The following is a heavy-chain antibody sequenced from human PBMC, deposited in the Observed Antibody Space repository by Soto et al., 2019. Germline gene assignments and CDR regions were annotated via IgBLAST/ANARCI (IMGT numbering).Heavy chain of an antibody. CDR1: GGSISGGGYS. D-gene: IGHD4-17*01. CDR2: MYHSGST. V-gene: IGHV4-30-2*01. CDR3: ARGQTTVTTLDY. J-gene: IGHJ4*02. Sequence: TLSLTCAVSGGSISGGGYSWSWIRQPPGKGLEWIGYMYHSGSTYYNPSLKSRVTISIDRSKNQFSLKLSSVTAADTAVYYCARGQTTVTTLDYWGQGTLVTV.